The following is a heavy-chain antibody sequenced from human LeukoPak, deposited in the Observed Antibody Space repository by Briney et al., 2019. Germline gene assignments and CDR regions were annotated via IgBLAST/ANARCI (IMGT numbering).Heavy chain of an antibody. D-gene: IGHD3-9*01. CDR2: IKQDGTEK. CDR1: GFTFTTYW. J-gene: IGHJ4*02. CDR3: ARVNILTGYYLDY. V-gene: IGHV3-7*01. Sequence: GGSLRLSCAASGFTFTTYWLGWVRQPPGKGLEWVANIKQDGTEKYYVDSVKGRFTISRDNAKNTLYLQMNSLRAEDTAVYYCARVNILTGYYLDYWGQGTLVTVSS.